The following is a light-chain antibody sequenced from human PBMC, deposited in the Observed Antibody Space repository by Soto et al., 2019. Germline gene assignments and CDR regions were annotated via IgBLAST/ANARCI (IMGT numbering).Light chain of an antibody. CDR1: QSVTSSY. V-gene: IGKV3-20*01. J-gene: IGKJ1*01. CDR2: AAS. Sequence: EIVLTHPPGTLSLSPCERATLSFSASQSVTSSYLAWYQQKPGQAPRLLIYAASSRATGIPDRFSGSGSGTDFTLTISRLEPEDFAVYYCQQYGNSPKTFGQGTKVDI. CDR3: QQYGNSPKT.